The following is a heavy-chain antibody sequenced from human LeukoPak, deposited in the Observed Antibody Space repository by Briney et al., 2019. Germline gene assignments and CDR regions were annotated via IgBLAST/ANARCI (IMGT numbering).Heavy chain of an antibody. V-gene: IGHV3-23*01. D-gene: IGHD4-17*01. Sequence: GGSLRLSCAASGFTFSSYAMSWVRQAPGKGLEWVSVISGSGGSTYYADSVRGRFTISRDNSKNTLYLQMNSLRVEDTAVYYCAKAYGDYVISVIDSWGQGTRVTVSS. CDR3: AKAYGDYVISVIDS. J-gene: IGHJ4*02. CDR2: ISGSGGST. CDR1: GFTFSSYA.